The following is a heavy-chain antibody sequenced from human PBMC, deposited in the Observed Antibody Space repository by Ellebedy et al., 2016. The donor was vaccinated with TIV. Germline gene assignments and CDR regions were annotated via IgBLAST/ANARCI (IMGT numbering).Heavy chain of an antibody. V-gene: IGHV3-9*01. CDR1: GFTFDNYA. CDR3: SPLQAAAGSY. J-gene: IGHJ4*02. Sequence: GGSLRLXXAASGFTFDNYAMHWVRQAPGKGLEWVSGISWNSGTIGYADSVKGRFTISRDNAKNSLHLQMNSLRAEDTAVYYCSPLQAAAGSYWGQGTLVTVSS. CDR2: ISWNSGTI. D-gene: IGHD6-13*01.